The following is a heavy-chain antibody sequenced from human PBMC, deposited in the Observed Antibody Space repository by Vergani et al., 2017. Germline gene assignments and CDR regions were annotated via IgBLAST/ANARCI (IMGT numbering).Heavy chain of an antibody. J-gene: IGHJ4*02. CDR3: AGDISLVFWYSSSWPSFDY. D-gene: IGHD6-13*01. V-gene: IGHV3-11*01. CDR2: ISSSGSTI. CDR1: GFSFSDYY. Sequence: QVQLVESGGGLVKPGGSLRLSCAASGFSFSDYYMSWIRQAPGKGLEWVSYISSSGSTIYYADSVKGRFTISRDNAKNSLYLQMNSLRADDTAVYYCAGDISLVFWYSSSWPSFDYWGQGTLVTVSS.